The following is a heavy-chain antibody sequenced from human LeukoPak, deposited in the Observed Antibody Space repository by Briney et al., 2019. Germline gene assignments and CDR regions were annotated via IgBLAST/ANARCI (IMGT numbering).Heavy chain of an antibody. CDR2: IYYSGST. CDR3: ASGYYYYFDY. CDR1: GGSISSSSYY. D-gene: IGHD3-22*01. Sequence: PSETLSLTCSVSGGSISSSSYYWGWIRQPPGKGLEWIGSIYYSGSTYYNPSLKSRVTISVDTSKNQFSLKLSSVTAADTAVYYCASGYYYYFDYWGQGTLVTVSS. J-gene: IGHJ4*02. V-gene: IGHV4-39*07.